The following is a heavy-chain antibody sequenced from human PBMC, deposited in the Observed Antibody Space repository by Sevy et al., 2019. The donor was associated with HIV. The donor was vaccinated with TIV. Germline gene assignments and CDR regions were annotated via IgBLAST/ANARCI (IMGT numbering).Heavy chain of an antibody. V-gene: IGHV1-46*03. Sequence: ASVKVSCKASGYTFTSYYMYWVRQAPGQGPEWMGRINPSDGSTSYAQTFQGRVTMTSDTSTSTVYMELSSLRSEDTAVYYCTRLVVAVTTLPSGMDVWGQGTTVTVSS. CDR1: GYTFTSYY. CDR2: INPSDGST. D-gene: IGHD6-19*01. J-gene: IGHJ6*02. CDR3: TRLVVAVTTLPSGMDV.